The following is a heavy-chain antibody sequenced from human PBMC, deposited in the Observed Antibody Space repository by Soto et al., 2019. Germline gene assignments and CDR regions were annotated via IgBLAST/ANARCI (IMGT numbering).Heavy chain of an antibody. D-gene: IGHD3-10*01. CDR2: VSGSGDST. CDR3: ATSNYGERD. V-gene: IGHV3-23*01. CDR1: GFTLSEYG. J-gene: IGHJ4*02. Sequence: ELQVLESGGGLVQPGGSLRLTCAASGFTLSEYGTSWVRQAPGKGLEWVSFVSGSGDSTYYTDSVKGRFTISRDSSKNTVCLQMNSLRAEDTAVYYCATSNYGERDWCQGTLVTVSS.